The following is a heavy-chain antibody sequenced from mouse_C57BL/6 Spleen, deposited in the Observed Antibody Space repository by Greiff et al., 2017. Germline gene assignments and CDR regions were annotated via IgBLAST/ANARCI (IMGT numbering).Heavy chain of an antibody. CDR2: ISSGSSTI. CDR3: ASPYYYGSSFWYFDF. CDR1: GFNFSDYG. J-gene: IGHJ1*03. D-gene: IGHD1-1*01. Sequence: EVKLVESGGGLVKPGGSLKLSCAASGFNFSDYGMHWVRQAPEKGLEWVAYISSGSSTIYYADTVKGRFTISRDNAKNTLFLQMTSLRSEDTAMYYCASPYYYGSSFWYFDFWGTGTTVTASS. V-gene: IGHV5-17*01.